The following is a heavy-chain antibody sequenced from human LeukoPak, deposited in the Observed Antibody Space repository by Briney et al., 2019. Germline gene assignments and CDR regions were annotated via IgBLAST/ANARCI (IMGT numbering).Heavy chain of an antibody. Sequence: PGGSLRLSCAASGFTFSSYNMNWVRQAPGKGLEWVSSISTSSSYIYYADSLKGRFTISRDNAKNSLYLQMNSLRPEDTAVYYCAKDLMRDRWFGESWGQGTLVSVSS. CDR1: GFTFSSYN. J-gene: IGHJ5*02. CDR3: AKDLMRDRWFGES. D-gene: IGHD3-10*01. CDR2: ISTSSSYI. V-gene: IGHV3-21*01.